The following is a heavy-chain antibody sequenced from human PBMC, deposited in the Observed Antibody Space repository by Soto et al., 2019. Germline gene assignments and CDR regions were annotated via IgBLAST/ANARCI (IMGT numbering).Heavy chain of an antibody. CDR3: ARDQSSTSDTGEYNWFDP. CDR1: GGSISSYY. Sequence: VQLQESGPGLVKPSETLSLTCTVSGGSISSYYWSWIRQPPGKGLEWIGYIYYSGSTNYNPSLKSRVTISVDTSKNQFSLKLSSVTAADTAVYYCARDQSSTSDTGEYNWFDPWGQGTLVTVSS. CDR2: IYYSGST. D-gene: IGHD2-2*01. V-gene: IGHV4-59*01. J-gene: IGHJ5*02.